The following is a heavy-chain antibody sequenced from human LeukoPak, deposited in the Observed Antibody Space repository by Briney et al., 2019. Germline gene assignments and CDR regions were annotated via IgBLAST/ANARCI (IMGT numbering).Heavy chain of an antibody. CDR2: IIPILGIA. J-gene: IGHJ4*02. CDR3: AREYYYDSSGYSGYYFDY. D-gene: IGHD3-22*01. V-gene: IGHV1-69*04. Sequence: SVKVSCKASGGTFSSYAISWVRQAPGQGLEWMGRIIPILGIANYAQKFQGRVTITADKSTSTAYMELGSLRSEDTAVYYCAREYYYDSSGYSGYYFDYWGQGTLVTVSS. CDR1: GGTFSSYA.